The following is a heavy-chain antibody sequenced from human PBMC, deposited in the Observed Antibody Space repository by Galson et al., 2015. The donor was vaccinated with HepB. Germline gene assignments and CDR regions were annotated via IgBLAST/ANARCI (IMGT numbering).Heavy chain of an antibody. V-gene: IGHV3-23*01. CDR2: ITGSGSHT. CDR3: GKGAPGYCSSDSCYAYDY. D-gene: IGHD2-2*01. CDR1: GFTFSSYA. J-gene: IGHJ4*02. Sequence: SLRLSCAASGFTFSSYAMSWVRQAPGKGLEWVAAITGSGSHTFYADSVRGRFTISRDNSKSTLYLQMNSLRGEDTAEYYCGKGAPGYCSSDSCYAYDYWGRGPLVTVSS.